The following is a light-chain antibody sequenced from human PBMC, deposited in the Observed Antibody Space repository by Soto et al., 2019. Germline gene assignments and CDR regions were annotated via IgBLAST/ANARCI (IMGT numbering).Light chain of an antibody. J-gene: IGKJ4*01. V-gene: IGKV3-11*01. CDR1: QNFGND. Sequence: EIVLTQSPATLSLSPGERATLSCRASQNFGNDLVWYHHKRGQAPRLLIYSASNRATGIPARFSGSGSWTEFILTIVILEPEEFATYYCQQRSNCPPTFGGGTKVEIK. CDR2: SAS. CDR3: QQRSNCPPT.